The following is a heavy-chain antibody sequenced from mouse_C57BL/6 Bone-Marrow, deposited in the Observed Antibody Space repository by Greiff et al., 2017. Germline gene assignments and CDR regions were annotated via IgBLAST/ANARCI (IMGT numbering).Heavy chain of an antibody. J-gene: IGHJ3*01. CDR1: GYTFTSYW. V-gene: IGHV1-52*01. CDR2: IDPSDSET. Sequence: QVQLQQPGAELVRPGSSVKLSCKASGYTFTSYWMHWVKQRPIQGLEWIGNIDPSDSETHYNQKFKDKATLTVDKSSSTAYMQLSSLTSEDSAVYYCVRECDGYYAWFAYWGQGTLVTVSA. CDR3: VRECDGYYAWFAY. D-gene: IGHD2-3*01.